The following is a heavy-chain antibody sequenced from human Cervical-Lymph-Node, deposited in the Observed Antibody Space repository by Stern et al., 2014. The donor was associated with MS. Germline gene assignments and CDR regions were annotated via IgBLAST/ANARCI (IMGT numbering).Heavy chain of an antibody. D-gene: IGHD2-21*01. CDR3: ARWSVACDS. Sequence: VQLVESGAELKKPGESLKISCKTSGYNFINYWIAWVRQVPGKVLECIGIIYPGDSDIRYSPSFQGHVTISVNKSIATAYRQLNSLKASDTAVYFCARWSVACDSWGQGALITVSS. CDR1: GYNFINYW. CDR2: IYPGDSDI. J-gene: IGHJ4*02. V-gene: IGHV5-51*03.